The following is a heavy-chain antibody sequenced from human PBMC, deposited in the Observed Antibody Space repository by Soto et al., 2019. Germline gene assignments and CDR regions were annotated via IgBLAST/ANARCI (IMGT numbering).Heavy chain of an antibody. Sequence: SETLSLTCTVSGGSISSGDYYWSWIRQPPGKGLEWIGYIYYSGSTYYNPSLKSRVTISVDTSKNQFSLKLSSVTAADTAVYYCARVIFNDFWSGYSPPNWFDPWGQGTLVTVSS. J-gene: IGHJ5*02. CDR3: ARVIFNDFWSGYSPPNWFDP. CDR1: GGSISSGDYY. V-gene: IGHV4-30-4*01. D-gene: IGHD3-3*01. CDR2: IYYSGST.